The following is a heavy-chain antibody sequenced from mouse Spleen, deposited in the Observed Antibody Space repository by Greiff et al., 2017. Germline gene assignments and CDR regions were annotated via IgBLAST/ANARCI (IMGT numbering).Heavy chain of an antibody. J-gene: IGHJ4*01. CDR1: GYTFTSYW. D-gene: IGHD1-1*01. V-gene: IGHV1-64*01. CDR3: ARRLYFLMDY. CDR2: IHPNSGST. Sequence: VQLQQSGAELVKPGASVKLSCKASGYTFTSYWMHWVKRRPGQGLEWIGMIHPNSGSTNYNEKFKSKATLTVDKSSSTAYMQLSSLTSEDSAVYYCARRLYFLMDYWGQGTSVTVSS.